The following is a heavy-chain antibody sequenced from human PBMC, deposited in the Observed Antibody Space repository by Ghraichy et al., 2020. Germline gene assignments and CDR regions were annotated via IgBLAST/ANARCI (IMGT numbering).Heavy chain of an antibody. CDR1: GGSISSSGDYY. J-gene: IGHJ6*02. D-gene: IGHD3-3*01. CDR3: ARGRVIWSGSHLGMDV. Sequence: SETLSLTCTVSGGSISSSGDYYWTWIRQRPGKGLEGIGYIYYSGNNYSNPSLKSLLIISADTSKNQFSLKLTSVTAAATAVYYCARGRVIWSGSHLGMDVWGQGATVTVFS. V-gene: IGHV4-30-4*01. CDR2: IYYSGNN.